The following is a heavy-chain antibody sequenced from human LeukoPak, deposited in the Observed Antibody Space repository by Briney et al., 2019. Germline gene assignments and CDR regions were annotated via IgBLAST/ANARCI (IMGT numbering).Heavy chain of an antibody. CDR3: AREYSRSVVAGSRPDL. D-gene: IGHD2-15*01. Sequence: SDTLSLTCSVSVGSISSSSYYWGWIRQSPGTGLQWIGSMYYRGTTYENSSLKSRLTLSIDTSNNQFSLKLTSVTAADTAVYYCAREYSRSVVAGSRPDLWGQGLLVTVSS. CDR1: VGSISSSSYY. V-gene: IGHV4-39*02. CDR2: MYYRGTT. J-gene: IGHJ4*02.